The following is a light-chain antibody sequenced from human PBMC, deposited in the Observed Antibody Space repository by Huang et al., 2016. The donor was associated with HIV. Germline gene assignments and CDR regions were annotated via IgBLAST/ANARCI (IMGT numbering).Light chain of an antibody. CDR3: MQALQTPFT. CDR1: QSLLYSNGYNY. CDR2: LGS. V-gene: IGKV2-28*01. J-gene: IGKJ3*01. Sequence: DIVMTQSPPSLPVTPGEPASISCRSSQSLLYSNGYNYLHWYLQKPGQSPQLLIYLGSNRAAGVPDRFSGSGSGTDFTLNISIVEADDVGVYYCMQALQTPFTFGPGTKVDIK.